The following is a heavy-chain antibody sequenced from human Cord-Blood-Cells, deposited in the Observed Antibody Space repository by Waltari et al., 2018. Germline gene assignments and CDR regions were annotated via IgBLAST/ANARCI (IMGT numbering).Heavy chain of an antibody. CDR3: TGLYTLWFGELSVFDY. Sequence: EVQLVESGGGLVKPGGSLRLSCAASGFTFSNAWMSWVRQAPGKGLEWVGRIKSKTDGGTTDYAAPVKGRFTISRDDSKNTLYLQMNSLKTEDTAVYYCTGLYTLWFGELSVFDYWGQGTLVTVSS. CDR2: IKSKTDGGTT. J-gene: IGHJ4*02. V-gene: IGHV3-15*01. CDR1: GFTFSNAW. D-gene: IGHD3-10*01.